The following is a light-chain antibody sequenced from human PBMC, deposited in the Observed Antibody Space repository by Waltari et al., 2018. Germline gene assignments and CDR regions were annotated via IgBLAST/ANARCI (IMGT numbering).Light chain of an antibody. CDR1: QNIFRT. V-gene: IGKV3-20*01. Sequence: EIALTQSPGTLSLSPGERATLSCRASQNIFRTLAWYQQKPGQAPRLLIYGAYTRATGIPDRFSGSGSGTDFSLTISGLDPEDFAVYYCQHYVRLPVTFGQGTKVEIK. CDR2: GAY. J-gene: IGKJ1*01. CDR3: QHYVRLPVT.